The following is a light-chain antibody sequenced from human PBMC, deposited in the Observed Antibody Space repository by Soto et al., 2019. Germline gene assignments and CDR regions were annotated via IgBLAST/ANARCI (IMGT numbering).Light chain of an antibody. V-gene: IGKV1-39*01. Sequence: DIQMTQSPSSLSESAGDRVTITCRVSQGISTYLNWYQQKPGKAPKLLIYAASSLQSGVPSRFSGSGSETDFTLTISSLQPEDFATYSCQQSYSTPPWTFGQGTKVDIK. J-gene: IGKJ1*01. CDR3: QQSYSTPPWT. CDR2: AAS. CDR1: QGISTY.